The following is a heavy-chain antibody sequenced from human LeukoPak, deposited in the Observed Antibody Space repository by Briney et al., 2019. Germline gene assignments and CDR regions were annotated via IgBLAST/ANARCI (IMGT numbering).Heavy chain of an antibody. CDR2: TYYRSKWYN. Sequence: SQTLSLTCAISGDSVSSNSAAWNWIRQSPSRGLEWLGRTYYRSKWYNDYAVSAKSRITINPDTSKNQFSLQLNSVTPEDTAVYYCARAVTMVRGVMAQGMDVWGQGTTVTVSS. CDR1: GDSVSSNSAA. V-gene: IGHV6-1*01. D-gene: IGHD3-10*01. J-gene: IGHJ6*02. CDR3: ARAVTMVRGVMAQGMDV.